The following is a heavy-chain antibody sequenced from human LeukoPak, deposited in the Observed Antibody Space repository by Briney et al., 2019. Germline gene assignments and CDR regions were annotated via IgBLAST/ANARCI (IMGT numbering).Heavy chain of an antibody. D-gene: IGHD2-8*01. CDR1: GDSVSSNSAA. CDR2: TYYRTKWYN. J-gene: IGHJ4*02. Sequence: SHTVSLTCAISGDSVSSNSAAWNWMRQSPSRGLEWRGRTYYRTKWYNDYALSVKSRITISPDTSKNQFSLQLNSVTPEDTAVYYCARDLSLVMYEWGQGTLVTVSS. V-gene: IGHV6-1*01. CDR3: ARDLSLVMYE.